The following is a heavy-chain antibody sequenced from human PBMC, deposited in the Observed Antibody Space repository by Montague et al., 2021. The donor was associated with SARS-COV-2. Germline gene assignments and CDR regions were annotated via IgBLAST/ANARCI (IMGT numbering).Heavy chain of an antibody. V-gene: IGHV4-39*02. D-gene: IGHD5-12*01. Sequence: SETLSLTCTVSGGSISSGVYYWSWIRQHPGKGLEWIGSIYDSGSTYYNPSLKSRVTISVGTSKNHFSLKLNSVTAADTAVYYCARRGRKLLPVATTIGGFDIWGQGTMVTVSS. CDR2: IYDSGST. CDR3: ARRGRKLLPVATTIGGFDI. CDR1: GGSISSGVYY. J-gene: IGHJ3*02.